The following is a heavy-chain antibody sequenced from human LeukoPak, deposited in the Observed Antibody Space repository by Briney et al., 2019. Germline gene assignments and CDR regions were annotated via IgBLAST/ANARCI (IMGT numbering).Heavy chain of an antibody. D-gene: IGHD1-26*01. CDR2: IYPGDSDT. CDR1: GYSFTSYW. Sequence: GESLKISCKGSGYSFTSYWIGWVRQMPGKGLEWMGIIYPGDSDTRYSPSFQGQVTISADKSISTAYLQWSSLKASDTAMYYCARQYRGSYYINNWFDPWGQGTLVTVSS. CDR3: ARQYRGSYYINNWFDP. J-gene: IGHJ5*02. V-gene: IGHV5-51*01.